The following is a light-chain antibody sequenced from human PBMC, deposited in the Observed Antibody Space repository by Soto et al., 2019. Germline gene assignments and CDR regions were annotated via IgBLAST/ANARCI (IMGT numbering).Light chain of an antibody. CDR2: DTS. CDR1: QGIGDT. CDR3: QRYNNWPLT. V-gene: IGKV3-15*01. J-gene: IGKJ4*01. Sequence: EIIMTQSPATLSVSPGEGATLSCRASQGIGDTLAWYQHKPGQTPRLLIYDTSTRATGVPDRFSGSRSGTEFTLTIISLQSEDFAVYYCQRYNNWPLTFGGGTKVENK.